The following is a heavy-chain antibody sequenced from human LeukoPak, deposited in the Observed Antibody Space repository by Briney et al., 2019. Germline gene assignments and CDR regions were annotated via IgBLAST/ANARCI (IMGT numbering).Heavy chain of an antibody. J-gene: IGHJ5*02. CDR1: GVSMSSGGNY. V-gene: IGHV4-31*11. CDR3: ARGGRLLESYRLFDP. D-gene: IGHD3-22*01. CDR2: ISYSGST. Sequence: SQSLSLTCAVSGVSMSSGGNYWSWIRQHPGEGLEWIGYISYSGSTYYKSSLRSRVIMSVDTSKNQFSLKLSSVTAADTAVYYCARGGRLLESYRLFDPWGQGTLVTVSS.